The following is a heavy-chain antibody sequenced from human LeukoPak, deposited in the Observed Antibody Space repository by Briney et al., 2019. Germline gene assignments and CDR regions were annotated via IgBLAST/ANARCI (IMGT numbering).Heavy chain of an antibody. CDR2: IYDRGST. V-gene: IGHV4-59*11. D-gene: IGHD1-26*01. CDR1: GASISSHY. Sequence: SETLSLTCTVTGASISSHYWCWIRQTPGTGLEWIGDIYDRGSTTYNPSLKSRVSVSVDTSRNQFSLNLRSVTAADTAVYYCAKIEVGRFDPWGQGTLVTVSS. CDR3: AKIEVGRFDP. J-gene: IGHJ5*02.